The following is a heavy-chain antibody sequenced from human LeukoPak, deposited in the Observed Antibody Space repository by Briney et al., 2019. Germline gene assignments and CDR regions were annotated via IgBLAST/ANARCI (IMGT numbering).Heavy chain of an antibody. D-gene: IGHD6-13*01. Sequence: ASVKVSCKASVYTFTSYGISWVRQAPGQRLEWMGWINAGNGNTKYSQKFQARVTITRDTSASTAYMELSSLRSEDTAVYYCARDPIGSRWPYYFDYWGQGTLVTVSS. V-gene: IGHV1-3*01. CDR3: ARDPIGSRWPYYFDY. CDR2: INAGNGNT. J-gene: IGHJ4*02. CDR1: VYTFTSYG.